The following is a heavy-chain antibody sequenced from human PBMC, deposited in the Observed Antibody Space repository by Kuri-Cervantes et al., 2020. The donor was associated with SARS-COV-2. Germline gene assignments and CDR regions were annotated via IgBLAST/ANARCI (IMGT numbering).Heavy chain of an antibody. CDR3: ATGAANSYMDA. D-gene: IGHD3-10*01. CDR1: GFSLTNYA. Sequence: GESLKISCGASGFSLTNYAIHWVRQAPGKGLEWVSVIWYDGKNEYYAGSVKGRFNISRDTSKNTVPLHMNSLRAEDTAMYYCATGAANSYMDAWGRGTTVTVSS. J-gene: IGHJ6*03. V-gene: IGHV3-33*08. CDR2: IWYDGKNE.